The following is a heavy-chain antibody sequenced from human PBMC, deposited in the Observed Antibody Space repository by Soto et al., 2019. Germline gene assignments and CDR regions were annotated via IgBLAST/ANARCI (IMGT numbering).Heavy chain of an antibody. J-gene: IGHJ6*04. Sequence: LGESLKISCKGSGYSFTSYWISWVRQMPGKGLEWMGRIDPSDSYTNYSPSFQGHVTISADKSISTAYLQWSSLKASDTAMYYCVKEWERDVGEYYYGMDVWGKGTTVTVSS. CDR3: VKEWERDVGEYYYGMDV. CDR1: GYSFTSYW. V-gene: IGHV5-10-1*01. CDR2: IDPSDSYT. D-gene: IGHD1-26*01.